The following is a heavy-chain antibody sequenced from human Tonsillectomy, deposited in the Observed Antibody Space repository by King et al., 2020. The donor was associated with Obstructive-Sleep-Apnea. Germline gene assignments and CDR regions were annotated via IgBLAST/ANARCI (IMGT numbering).Heavy chain of an antibody. CDR1: GGSFSDYY. J-gene: IGHJ5*02. Sequence: VQLQQWGAGLLKPSETLSLICAVYGGSFSDYYWSWIRQPPWKGLEWIGEINHSGSTNYNTSLKSRVTISVDTSNNQFSLKLSSVTVADTAVYYCARGSGAAAVNWFDPWGQGTLVTVSS. D-gene: IGHD6-13*01. CDR2: INHSGST. CDR3: ARGSGAAAVNWFDP. V-gene: IGHV4-34*01.